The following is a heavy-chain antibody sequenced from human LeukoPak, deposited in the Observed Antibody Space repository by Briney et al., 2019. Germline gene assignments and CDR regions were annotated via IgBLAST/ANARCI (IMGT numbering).Heavy chain of an antibody. V-gene: IGHV3-23*01. CDR1: GFTFKNYA. CDR2: IRDSGNGT. D-gene: IGHD3-3*01. CDR3: AKWAYYDFWSGHYKSHFDS. Sequence: GGSLRLSCVVTGFTFKNYAMSWVRQAPGKGLECVSSIRDSGNGTDYADSVKGRFTVSRDNSKNTLYLHMNTLSAEDTAVYYCAKWAYYDFWSGHYKSHFDSWGQGTLVTVSP. J-gene: IGHJ4*02.